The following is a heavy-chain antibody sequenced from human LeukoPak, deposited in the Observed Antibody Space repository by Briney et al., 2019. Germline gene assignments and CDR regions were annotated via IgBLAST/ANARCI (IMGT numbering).Heavy chain of an antibody. V-gene: IGHV1-69*04. D-gene: IGHD3-22*01. CDR3: ARGQDYYDSSGYY. CDR2: IIPILGIA. J-gene: IGHJ4*02. CDR1: GGTFSSYA. Sequence: ASVKVSCKASGGTFSSYAISWVRQAPGQGLEWMGRIIPILGIANYAQKFQGRVTITADKSTSTAYMELSSLRSEDTAVYYCARGQDYYDSSGYYWGQGTLVTVSS.